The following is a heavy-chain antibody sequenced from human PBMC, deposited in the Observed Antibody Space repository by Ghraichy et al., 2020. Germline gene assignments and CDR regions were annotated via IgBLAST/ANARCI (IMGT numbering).Heavy chain of an antibody. V-gene: IGHV4-34*01. D-gene: IGHD3-3*01. J-gene: IGHJ6*02. CDR2: INHSGST. CDR1: GGSFSGYY. Sequence: SETLSLTCAVYGGSFSGYYWSWIRQPPGKGLEWIGEINHSGSTNYNPSLKSRVTISVDTSKNQFSLKLSSVTAADTAVYYCARGKGLRFLEWKTQGGYYYYGMDVWGQGTTVTVSS. CDR3: ARGKGLRFLEWKTQGGYYYYGMDV.